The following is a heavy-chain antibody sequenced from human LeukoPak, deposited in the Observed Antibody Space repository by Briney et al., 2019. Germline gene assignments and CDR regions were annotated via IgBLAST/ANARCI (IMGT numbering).Heavy chain of an antibody. CDR1: GFTFSDYY. CDR3: AREIFGSGSYPDF. J-gene: IGHJ4*02. Sequence: GGSLRLSCAASGFTFSDYYMSWIRQAPGKGLEWVSYISSSSSYTNYADSVKGRFTISRDSAKNSLYLQMNSLRAEDTAVYYCAREIFGSGSYPDFWGQGTLVTVSS. V-gene: IGHV3-11*06. CDR2: ISSSSSYT. D-gene: IGHD3-10*01.